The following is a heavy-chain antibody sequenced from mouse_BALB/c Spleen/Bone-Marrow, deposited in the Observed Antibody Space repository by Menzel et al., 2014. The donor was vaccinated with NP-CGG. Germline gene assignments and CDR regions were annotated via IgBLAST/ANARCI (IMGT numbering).Heavy chain of an antibody. CDR1: GYTFSSYW. CDR3: ARGDWEGPLDY. J-gene: IGHJ2*01. V-gene: IGHV1-9*01. CDR2: ILPGSGSI. D-gene: IGHD4-1*01. Sequence: QVQLKQSGAELMKPGASVKISRKATGYTFSSYWIEWIKQRPGHGPEWIGEILPGSGSINYNEKFKGKATITADSSSNTAYMQLSSLTSEDSAVYYCARGDWEGPLDYWGQGTTLTVSS.